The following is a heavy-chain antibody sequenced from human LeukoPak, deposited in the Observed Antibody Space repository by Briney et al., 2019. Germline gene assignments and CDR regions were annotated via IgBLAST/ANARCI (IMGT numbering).Heavy chain of an antibody. CDR1: GYTFTSYY. D-gene: IGHD2/OR15-2a*01. V-gene: IGHV1-46*01. J-gene: IGHJ6*02. CDR3: ARDRLLRLQYGMDV. CDR2: INPSGGST. Sequence: GASVKVSCKASGYTFTSYYMHWARQAPGQGLEWMGIINPSGGSTRYAQKFQGRVTMTSDTSTSTVYMELSSLRSEDTAVYYCARDRLLRLQYGMDVWGQGTTVTVSS.